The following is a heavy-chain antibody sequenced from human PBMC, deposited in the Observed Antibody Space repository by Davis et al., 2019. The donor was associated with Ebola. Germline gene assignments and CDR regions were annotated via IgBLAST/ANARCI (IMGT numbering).Heavy chain of an antibody. Sequence: PGGSLRLSCAASGFTFSSYWMHWVRQAPGKGLVWVSRINSDGSSTSYADSVKGRFTISRDNAKNTLYLQMNSLRAEDTAVYYCVKDPSRDYYYYGMDVWGQGTTVTVSS. V-gene: IGHV3-74*01. J-gene: IGHJ6*02. CDR3: VKDPSRDYYYYGMDV. CDR1: GFTFSSYW. D-gene: IGHD5-24*01. CDR2: INSDGSST.